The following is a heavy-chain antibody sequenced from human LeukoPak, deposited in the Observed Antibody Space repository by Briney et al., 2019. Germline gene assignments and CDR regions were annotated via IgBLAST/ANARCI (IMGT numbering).Heavy chain of an antibody. Sequence: PSETLSLTCTVSGDSISSGSYYWSWIRQPAGKGLEWIGRIYTSGSTNYNPSLNSRVTISLDTSRNQLSLGLSSVSASDTAVYYCARGAQGVSFDYWGQGTLVTVSS. CDR3: ARGAQGVSFDY. J-gene: IGHJ4*02. CDR1: GDSISSGSYY. CDR2: IYTSGST. V-gene: IGHV4-61*02. D-gene: IGHD2-8*01.